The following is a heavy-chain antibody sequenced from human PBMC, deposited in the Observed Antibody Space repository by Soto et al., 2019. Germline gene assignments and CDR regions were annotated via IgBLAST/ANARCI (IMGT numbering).Heavy chain of an antibody. CDR2: IYYSGST. Sequence: SETLSLTCTVSGGSISSGDYYWSWIRQPPGKGLEWIGYIYYSGSTYYNPSLKSRVTISVDTSKNQFSLKLSSVTAADTAVYYCARVSSDDTRGGDRLYYFDYWGQGTLVTVSS. D-gene: IGHD3-16*01. J-gene: IGHJ4*02. V-gene: IGHV4-30-4*01. CDR1: GGSISSGDYY. CDR3: ARVSSDDTRGGDRLYYFDY.